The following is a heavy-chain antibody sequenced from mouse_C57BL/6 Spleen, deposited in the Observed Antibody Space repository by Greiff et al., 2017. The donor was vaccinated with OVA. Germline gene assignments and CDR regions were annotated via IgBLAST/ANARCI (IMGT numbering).Heavy chain of an antibody. CDR3: ARSYDYEYFDV. CDR2: INPYNGDT. J-gene: IGHJ1*03. CDR1: GYSFTGYF. V-gene: IGHV1-20*01. D-gene: IGHD2-4*01. Sequence: VQLQQSGPELVKPGASVKISCKASGYSFTGYFMNWVMQSHGKSLEWIGRINPYNGDTFYNQKFKGKATLTVDKSSSTAHMELRSLTSEDSAVYYCARSYDYEYFDVWGTGTTVTVSS.